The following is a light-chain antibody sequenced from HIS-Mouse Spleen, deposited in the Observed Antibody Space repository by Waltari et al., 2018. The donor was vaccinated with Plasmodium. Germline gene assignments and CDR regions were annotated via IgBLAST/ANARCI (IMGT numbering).Light chain of an antibody. CDR3: QSYDSSNWV. J-gene: IGLJ3*02. V-gene: IGLV6-57*04. CDR1: SGSIASTY. CDR2: ADN. Sequence: NFMLTQPHSVSESPGKTVTISCTRSSGSIASTYVQWYQQRPGSAPTTVIYADNQRPSGVPDRFSGSIDSSSNSASLTISGLKTEDEADYYCQSYDSSNWVFGGGTKLTVL.